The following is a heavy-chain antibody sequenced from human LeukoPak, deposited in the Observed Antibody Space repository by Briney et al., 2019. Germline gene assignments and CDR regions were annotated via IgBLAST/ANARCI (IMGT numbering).Heavy chain of an antibody. CDR1: GGSISSSSYY. D-gene: IGHD1-26*01. V-gene: IGHV4-39*01. Sequence: SETLSLTCTVSGGSISSSSYYWGWIRQPPGKELEWIGSIYYGGSTYYNPSLKSRVTLSVDTSKNQFSLKLSSVTAADTAVYYCARHRVGAMPRVDYWGQGTLVTVSS. CDR2: IYYGGST. J-gene: IGHJ4*02. CDR3: ARHRVGAMPRVDY.